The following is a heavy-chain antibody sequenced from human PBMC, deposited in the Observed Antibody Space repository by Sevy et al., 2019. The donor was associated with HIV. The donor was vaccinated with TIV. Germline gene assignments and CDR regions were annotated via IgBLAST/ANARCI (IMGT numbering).Heavy chain of an antibody. D-gene: IGHD3-22*01. CDR2: ISGYNGDT. V-gene: IGHV1-18*01. J-gene: IGHJ6*02. CDR3: ARDRNNYDSSGYPKGMDV. CDR1: GYTFIRNG. Sequence: ASVKVSCKASGYTFIRNGITWVRQAPGQGLEWMGWISGYNGDTNYAQKFQGRVTMTTDTSTSTAYRGLRSLGSDDTAVYYCARDRNNYDSSGYPKGMDVWGQGTTVTVSS.